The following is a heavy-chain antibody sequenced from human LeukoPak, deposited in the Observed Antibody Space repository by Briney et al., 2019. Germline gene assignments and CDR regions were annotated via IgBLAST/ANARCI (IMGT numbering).Heavy chain of an antibody. CDR3: ARDDRLYSGYDFAFDY. Sequence: GGSLRLSFAASGFTFSSYSMNWVRQAPGKGLEWVSYIGSSSSTIYYADSVKGRFTISRDNAKNSLYLQMNSLRDEDTAVYYCARDDRLYSGYDFAFDYWGQGTLVTVSS. D-gene: IGHD5-12*01. CDR2: IGSSSSTI. V-gene: IGHV3-48*02. CDR1: GFTFSSYS. J-gene: IGHJ4*02.